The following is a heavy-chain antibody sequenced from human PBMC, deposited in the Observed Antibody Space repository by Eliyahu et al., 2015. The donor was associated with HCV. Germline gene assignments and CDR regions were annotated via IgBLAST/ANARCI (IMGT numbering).Heavy chain of an antibody. CDR1: GFTXSSXG. J-gene: IGHJ5*02. CDR2: ISYDGSNK. V-gene: IGHV3-30*18. D-gene: IGHD5-12*01. Sequence: QVQLVESGGGXVQPGRSLRXSCAAXGFTXSSXGMHWVRQAPGKGLEWVAVISYDGSNKYYADSVKGRFTISRDNSKNTLYLQMNSLRAEDTAVYYCAKDGGWLRLGGWFDPWGQGTLVTVSS. CDR3: AKDGGWLRLGGWFDP.